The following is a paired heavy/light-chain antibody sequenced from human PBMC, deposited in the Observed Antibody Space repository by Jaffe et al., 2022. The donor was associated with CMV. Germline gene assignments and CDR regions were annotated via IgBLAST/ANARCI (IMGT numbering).Light chain of an antibody. V-gene: IGKV3-15*01. CDR3: QQYNKWPPLT. CDR2: GAS. J-gene: IGKJ4*01. Sequence: EIVMTQSPATLVASPGERATLSCRASQSVSTTLAWYQQRPGQAPRLLIYGASTRATGIPARFSGSGSGTEFTLTISSLQSEDFAVYYCQQYNKWPPLTFGGGTKVEIK. CDR1: QSVSTT.
Heavy chain of an antibody. Sequence: EVQLVESGGGLSQPGGSLRLSCAASGFPVNSNYMTWVRQAPGRGLEWVSLISTDGNPFYADSVRGRFTISRDVSKSTLSLQMDSLRAEDTAVYYCARFTNHYESSGGPFADYWGQGILVTVSS. V-gene: IGHV3-53*01. CDR2: ISTDGNP. D-gene: IGHD3-22*01. J-gene: IGHJ4*02. CDR1: GFPVNSNY. CDR3: ARFTNHYESSGGPFADY.